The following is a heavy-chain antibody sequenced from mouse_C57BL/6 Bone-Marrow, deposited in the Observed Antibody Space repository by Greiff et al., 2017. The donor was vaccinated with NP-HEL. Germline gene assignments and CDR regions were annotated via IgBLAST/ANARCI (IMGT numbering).Heavy chain of an antibody. V-gene: IGHV1-76*01. CDR2: LYPGSGNT. J-gene: IGHJ1*03. Sequence: VQLQQSGAELVRPGASVKLSCKASGYTFTDYYINWVKQRPGQGLAWIARLYPGSGNTYYNEKFKGKATLTAEKSSSTAYMQLSSLTSEDSAVYFCARTTSCYWYFDVWGTGTTVTVSS. CDR1: GYTFTDYY. CDR3: ARTTSCYWYFDV. D-gene: IGHD1-1*01.